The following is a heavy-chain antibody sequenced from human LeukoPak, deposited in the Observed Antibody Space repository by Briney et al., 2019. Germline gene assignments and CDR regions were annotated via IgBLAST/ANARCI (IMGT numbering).Heavy chain of an antibody. Sequence: ASVKVSCKASGYTFTGYYMHWVRQPPGQGLEGMGWINPNSGGTNYAQTFQGRVTMTRDTSISTAYMELSRLRSDDTAVYYCARDLQEATGTVYWGQGTLVTVSS. D-gene: IGHD6-13*01. CDR2: INPNSGGT. V-gene: IGHV1-2*02. CDR3: ARDLQEATGTVY. J-gene: IGHJ4*02. CDR1: GYTFTGYY.